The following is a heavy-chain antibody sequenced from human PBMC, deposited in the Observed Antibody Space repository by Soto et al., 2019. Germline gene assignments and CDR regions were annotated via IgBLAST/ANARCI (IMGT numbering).Heavy chain of an antibody. CDR2: IIPSFGTV. J-gene: IGHJ1*01. CDR1: GGTFSNYA. D-gene: IGHD3-22*01. V-gene: IGHV1-69*12. Sequence: QVQLVQSGAEVKKPGSSVKVSCKASGGTFSNYALDWVRQAPGQGLEWMGGIIPSFGTVRHAQNFQGRVTITADESTATAYMELSSLRYEVTAMYYCATGGVRAYYDHSGWRWGQGTLVTVSS. CDR3: ATGGVRAYYDHSGWR.